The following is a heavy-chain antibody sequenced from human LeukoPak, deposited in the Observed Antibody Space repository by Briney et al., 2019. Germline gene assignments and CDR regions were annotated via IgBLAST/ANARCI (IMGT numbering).Heavy chain of an antibody. CDR2: ISAYNGNT. CDR1: GYTFTTFG. D-gene: IGHD3-10*01. J-gene: IGHJ4*02. Sequence: ASVKVSCKASGYTFTTFGISWVRQAPGQGIEWMGWISAYNGNTNYAQRLQGRVTMTADISTSTAYMELRSLRSDDTAVYYCVRDGGVLFGEFPFDYWGQGTLVTVSS. CDR3: VRDGGVLFGEFPFDY. V-gene: IGHV1-18*01.